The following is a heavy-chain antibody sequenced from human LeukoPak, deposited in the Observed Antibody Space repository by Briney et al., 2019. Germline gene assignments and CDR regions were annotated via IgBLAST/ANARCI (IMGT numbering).Heavy chain of an antibody. J-gene: IGHJ4*02. Sequence: PSETLSLTCTVSGVSISSSNSYWGWIRQPPGKGLEWIGSIYYSGNTYYNASLKSQVSISIDTSKNQFSLRLTSVTAADTAVYYCARQTGSGLFTLPGGQGTLVTVSS. D-gene: IGHD3/OR15-3a*01. CDR1: GVSISSSNSY. CDR3: ARQTGSGLFTLP. V-gene: IGHV4-39*01. CDR2: IYYSGNT.